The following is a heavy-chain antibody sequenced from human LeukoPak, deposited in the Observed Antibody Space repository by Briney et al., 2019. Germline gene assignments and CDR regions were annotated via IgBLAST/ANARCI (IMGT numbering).Heavy chain of an antibody. CDR2: IYSSGST. D-gene: IGHD6-13*01. J-gene: IGHJ5*02. CDR3: ASTPRALTGPQLVLRRFDP. Sequence: SSETLSLTCNVSGVSISSSSYYWGWIRQPPGKGLEWIGSIYSSGSTYYNSSLKSRVTISIDTSKNQVSLKMSSVTAADTAVYYCASTPRALTGPQLVLRRFDPWGQGTLVTVSS. CDR1: GVSISSSSYY. V-gene: IGHV4-39*01.